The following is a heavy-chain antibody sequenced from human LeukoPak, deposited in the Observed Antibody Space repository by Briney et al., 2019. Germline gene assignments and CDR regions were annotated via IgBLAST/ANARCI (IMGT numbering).Heavy chain of an antibody. Sequence: SETLSLTCTVSGAPLSSYYWSWIRQPPGKGLEWIGYIYYDGSTNYNPSLQSRVTISVDTSKNQFSVKLSSVTAADTAVYYCARPRVIGVSPYYCDYWGQGTLVTVSS. CDR3: ARPRVIGVSPYYCDY. V-gene: IGHV4-59*01. J-gene: IGHJ4*02. D-gene: IGHD3-10*01. CDR2: IYYDGST. CDR1: GAPLSSYY.